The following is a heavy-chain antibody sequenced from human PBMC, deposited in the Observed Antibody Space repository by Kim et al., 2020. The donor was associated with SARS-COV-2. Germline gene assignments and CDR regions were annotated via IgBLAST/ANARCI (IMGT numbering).Heavy chain of an antibody. D-gene: IGHD2-2*01. CDR2: INHSGST. CDR3: ARGSRRTHKDRIVVVPAAMSGDNYYYYYGMDV. J-gene: IGHJ6*02. CDR1: GGSFSGYY. Sequence: SETLSLTCAVYGGSFSGYYWSWIRQPPGKGLEWIGEINHSGSTNYNPSLKSRVTISVDTSKNQFSLKLSSVTAADTAVYYCARGSRRTHKDRIVVVPAAMSGDNYYYYYGMDVWGQGTTVTVSS. V-gene: IGHV4-34*01.